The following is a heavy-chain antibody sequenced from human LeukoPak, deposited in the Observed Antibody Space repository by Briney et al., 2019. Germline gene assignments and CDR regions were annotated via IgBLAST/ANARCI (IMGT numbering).Heavy chain of an antibody. CDR2: IYHSGST. V-gene: IGHV4-31*03. J-gene: IGHJ4*02. D-gene: IGHD2-15*01. CDR3: ARLIRRLGFCIGGSCNWDYYFDY. Sequence: SETLSLTCTVSGGSISSGGYYWTWIRQHPEKGLEWIGYIYHSGSTYYNPSLKSRISISIDKSKKQFSLKLSSVTAADTAVYYCARLIRRLGFCIGGSCNWDYYFDYWGQGTLVTVSP. CDR1: GGSISSGGYY.